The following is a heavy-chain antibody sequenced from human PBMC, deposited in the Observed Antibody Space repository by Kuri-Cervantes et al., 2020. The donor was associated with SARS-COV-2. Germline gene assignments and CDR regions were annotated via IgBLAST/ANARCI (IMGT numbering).Heavy chain of an antibody. D-gene: IGHD2-15*01. V-gene: IGHV1-3*01. CDR3: ARVEVEVVVAATPHYFDY. J-gene: IGHJ4*02. CDR2: INAGSGNT. CDR1: GYTFTSYA. Sequence: ASVKVSCKASGYTFTSYAMHWVRQAPGQRLEWMGWINAGSGNTKYSQKFQGRVTITRDTSASTAYMELSSLRSEDTAVYYCARVEVEVVVAATPHYFDYWGQGTLVTVSS.